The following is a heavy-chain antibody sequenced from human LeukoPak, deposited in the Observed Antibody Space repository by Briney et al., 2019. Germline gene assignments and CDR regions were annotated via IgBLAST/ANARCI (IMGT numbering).Heavy chain of an antibody. J-gene: IGHJ4*02. D-gene: IGHD3-10*01. CDR3: ATYGSGANYRRAFDY. CDR2: ITSSGGTT. CDR1: GFTFSGYA. V-gene: IGHV3-23*01. Sequence: GGSLRLSCAASGFTFSGYAMSWVRQAPGEGLEWVSGITSSGGTTYYADSVKGRLTISRDNSKSTPYLEMNSLKAEDTAVYYCATYGSGANYRRAFDYWGQGTLVTVSS.